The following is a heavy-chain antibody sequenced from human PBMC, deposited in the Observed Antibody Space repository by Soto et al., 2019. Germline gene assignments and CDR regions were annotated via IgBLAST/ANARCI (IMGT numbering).Heavy chain of an antibody. CDR2: ISYDGSNK. D-gene: IGHD3-3*01. V-gene: IGHV3-30*18. CDR3: AKVGNYDFWSGYYREYYFDY. J-gene: IGHJ4*02. Sequence: GGSLRLSCAASVFTFSSYGMHWVRQAPGKGLEWVAVISYDGSNKYYADSVKGRFTISRDNSKNTLYLQMNSLRAEDTAVYYCAKVGNYDFWSGYYREYYFDYWGQGTLVTVSS. CDR1: VFTFSSYG.